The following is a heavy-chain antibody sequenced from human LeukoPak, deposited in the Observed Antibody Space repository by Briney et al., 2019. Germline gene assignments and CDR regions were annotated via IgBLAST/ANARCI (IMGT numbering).Heavy chain of an antibody. J-gene: IGHJ3*02. CDR3: ARGPVTRAFDI. CDR2: IYTSGGT. Sequence: SETLSLTCSVSGASISSYYWNWIRQPPGKGLEWIGNIYTSGGTNYNPSLKSRVTISLDTSKDQFSLKLSSVTAADTAVYYCARGPVTRAFDIWGQGTMVTVSS. CDR1: GASISSYY. V-gene: IGHV4-4*08. D-gene: IGHD4-17*01.